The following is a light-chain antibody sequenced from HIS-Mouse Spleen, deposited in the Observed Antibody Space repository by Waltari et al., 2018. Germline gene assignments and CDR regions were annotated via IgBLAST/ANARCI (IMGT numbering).Light chain of an antibody. Sequence: SYVLTQPPSVSVAPGQTARITCGGNNIGSKSVHWYQQKPGQAPVLVVYDDSGRPSGVPGRFSGSNSGNTATLTISRVEAGDEADYYCQVWDSSSDHWVFGGGTRLTVL. V-gene: IGLV3-21*02. CDR2: DDS. CDR3: QVWDSSSDHWV. CDR1: NIGSKS. J-gene: IGLJ3*02.